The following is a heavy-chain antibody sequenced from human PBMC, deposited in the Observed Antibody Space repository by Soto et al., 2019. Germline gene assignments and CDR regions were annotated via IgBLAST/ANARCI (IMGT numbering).Heavy chain of an antibody. CDR3: ARDIIAAAGLNWFDP. Sequence: SVKVSCKASGGTFSSYAISWVRQAPGQGLEWMGGIIPIFGTANYAQKFQGRVTITADESTSTAYMELSSLRSEDTAVYYCARDIIAAAGLNWFDPWGQGTLVTVSS. V-gene: IGHV1-69*13. D-gene: IGHD6-13*01. J-gene: IGHJ5*02. CDR2: IIPIFGTA. CDR1: GGTFSSYA.